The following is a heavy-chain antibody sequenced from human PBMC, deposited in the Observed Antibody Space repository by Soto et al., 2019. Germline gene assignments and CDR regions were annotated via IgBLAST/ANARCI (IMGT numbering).Heavy chain of an antibody. J-gene: IGHJ3*02. CDR3: ARDHRPTLDYGGNTLWDYAFDI. CDR1: AFTVSSNY. D-gene: IGHD4-17*01. V-gene: IGHV3-53*01. CDR2: IYSGGST. Sequence: GGSLRLSCAASAFTVSSNYMSRVRQAPGQRLEWVSVIYSGGSTNYADSVRGRFTIARDNSKNTLYLQMNSLRAEDTAVYYCARDHRPTLDYGGNTLWDYAFDIWGQGTMVTVS.